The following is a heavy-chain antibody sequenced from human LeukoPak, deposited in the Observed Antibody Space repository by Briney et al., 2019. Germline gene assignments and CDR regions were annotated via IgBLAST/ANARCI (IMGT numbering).Heavy chain of an antibody. CDR3: ASPFGGQYCGGDCPMGWAPADAFDI. V-gene: IGHV7-4-1*02. Sequence: GASVKVSCKASGYTFTSYAMNWVRQAPGQGLEWMGWINTNTGNPTYAQGFTGRFVFSLDTSVSTAYLQISSLKAEDTAVYYCASPFGGQYCGGDCPMGWAPADAFDIWGQGTMVTVSS. J-gene: IGHJ3*02. D-gene: IGHD2-21*02. CDR2: INTNTGNP. CDR1: GYTFTSYA.